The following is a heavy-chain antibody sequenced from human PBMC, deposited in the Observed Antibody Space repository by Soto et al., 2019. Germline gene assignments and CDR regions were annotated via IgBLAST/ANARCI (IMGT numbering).Heavy chain of an antibody. CDR2: SSSAGDII. V-gene: IGHV3-48*03. J-gene: IGHJ6*02. CDR1: GFRFSFSTYE. Sequence: LRLSCAASGFRFSFSTYEMSWVRQAPGKGLEWVSCSSSAGDIIRYADSVKGRFTMSKDNAKNSVYLQMNNLRAEDTAVYYCARVLQRGGYGMDVWGQGTTVTVSS. CDR3: ARVLQRGGYGMDV.